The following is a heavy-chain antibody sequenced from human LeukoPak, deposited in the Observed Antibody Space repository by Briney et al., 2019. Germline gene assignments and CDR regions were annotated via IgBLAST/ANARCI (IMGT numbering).Heavy chain of an antibody. CDR2: IKQDGSET. D-gene: IGHD6-19*01. CDR1: RFTLSNYW. CDR3: ARQRGSGCLDY. J-gene: IGHJ4*02. Sequence: GGSLRLSCAASRFTLSNYWMSWVRQAPGKGLEWVANIKQDGSETYCVDSVKGRFTISRDNAKNSLSLQMNSLRAEDTAVYYCARQRGSGCLDYRGQGTLVTVSS. V-gene: IGHV3-7*01.